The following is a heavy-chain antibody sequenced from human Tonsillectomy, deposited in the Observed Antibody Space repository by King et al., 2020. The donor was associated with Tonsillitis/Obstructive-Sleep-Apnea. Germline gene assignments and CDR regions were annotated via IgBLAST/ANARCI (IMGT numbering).Heavy chain of an antibody. CDR2: ISSNGGST. CDR3: VKEWEGSGWFDP. D-gene: IGHD1-26*01. J-gene: IGHJ5*02. CDR1: GFTFSSYA. V-gene: IGHV3-64D*06. Sequence: EFQLVQSGGGLVQPGGSLRLSCSASGFTFSSYAMHWVRQAPGKGLEYVSAISSNGGSTYYADSVKGRFTISRDNSKNTLYLQMSSLRAEDTAVFYCVKEWEGSGWFDPWGQGTLVTVSS.